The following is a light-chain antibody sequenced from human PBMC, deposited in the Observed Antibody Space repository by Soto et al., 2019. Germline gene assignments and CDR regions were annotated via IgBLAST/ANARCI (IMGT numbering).Light chain of an antibody. J-gene: IGKJ1*01. Sequence: EIVLTQSPGTLSLSPGERATLSCRASQSISSNYFAWYQQKPGQAPRLLIYVASSRATDIPDRFSGSGSGTDFTLTISRLEPEDFAVYYCQEYGTSRTFGQGTKVEIK. V-gene: IGKV3-20*01. CDR2: VAS. CDR1: QSISSNY. CDR3: QEYGTSRT.